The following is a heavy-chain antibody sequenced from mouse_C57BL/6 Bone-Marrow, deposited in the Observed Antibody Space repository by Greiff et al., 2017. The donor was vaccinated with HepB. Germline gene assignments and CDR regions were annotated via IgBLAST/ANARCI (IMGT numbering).Heavy chain of an antibody. V-gene: IGHV1-18*01. J-gene: IGHJ4*01. D-gene: IGHD3-2*02. CDR2: INPNNGGT. CDR1: GYTFTDYN. CDR3: ARRWSSGYIYAMNY. Sequence: EVQLQQSGPELVKPGASVKIPCKASGYTFTDYNMDWVKQSHGKSLEWIGDINPNNGGTIYNQKFKGKATLTVDKSSSTAYMELRSLTSEDTAVYYCARRWSSGYIYAMNYWGQGTSVTVSS.